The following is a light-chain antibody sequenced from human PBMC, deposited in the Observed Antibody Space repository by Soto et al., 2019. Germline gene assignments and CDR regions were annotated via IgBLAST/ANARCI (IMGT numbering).Light chain of an antibody. CDR1: QGIASY. CDR3: QPYNNWPLT. V-gene: IGKV1-27*01. J-gene: IGKJ4*01. CDR2: AAS. Sequence: DIQMTQSPSSLSASIGDRVTITCRASQGIASYLAWYQQKPGKVPKLLIYAASSLQSGVPSRFSGSGSGTDFTLTIRGLQPEDVATYYCQPYNNWPLTFGGGTKVDIK.